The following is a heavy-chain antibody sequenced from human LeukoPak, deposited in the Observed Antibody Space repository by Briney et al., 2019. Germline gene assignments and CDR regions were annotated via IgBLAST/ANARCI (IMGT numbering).Heavy chain of an antibody. CDR1: GLTFSSYA. Sequence: GGSLRLSCAASGLTFSSYAMHWVRQAPGKGLEWVAVISYDGSNKYYADSVKGRFTISRDNSKNTVYLQMNSLRAEDTAVYYCARGLFGELLYFEYWGQGTLVTVSS. J-gene: IGHJ4*02. D-gene: IGHD3-10*01. V-gene: IGHV3-30-3*01. CDR3: ARGLFGELLYFEY. CDR2: ISYDGSNK.